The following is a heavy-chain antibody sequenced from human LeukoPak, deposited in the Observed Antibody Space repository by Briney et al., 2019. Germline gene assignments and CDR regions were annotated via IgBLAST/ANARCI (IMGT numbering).Heavy chain of an antibody. V-gene: IGHV3-21*01. J-gene: IGHJ6*03. CDR2: IISSSSYI. Sequence: GGSLRLSCAASGFTFSSYSMNWVRQAPGKGLEWVSSIISSSSYIYYADSVKGRFTISRDNSKNTLYLQINSLSTEDTAVYYCARGGTGSYYYYFYYMDVWGKGTTVTVSS. CDR1: GFTFSSYS. CDR3: ARGGTGSYYYYFYYMDV. D-gene: IGHD3-10*01.